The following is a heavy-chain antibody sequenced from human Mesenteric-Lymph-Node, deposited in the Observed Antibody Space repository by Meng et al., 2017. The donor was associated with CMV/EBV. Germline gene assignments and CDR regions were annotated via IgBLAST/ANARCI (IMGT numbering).Heavy chain of an antibody. CDR3: TTRGRVTTDDAFDI. J-gene: IGHJ3*02. CDR1: GGSISSYY. Sequence: EPLKISCTVSGGSISSYYWSWVRQPPGKGLEWIGYVYYGGSTNYNPSLKSRVTISVDTSKNQLSLRLSPVTAADTAVYYCTTRGRVTTDDAFDIWGQGTMVTVSS. D-gene: IGHD4-11*01. V-gene: IGHV4-59*01. CDR2: VYYGGST.